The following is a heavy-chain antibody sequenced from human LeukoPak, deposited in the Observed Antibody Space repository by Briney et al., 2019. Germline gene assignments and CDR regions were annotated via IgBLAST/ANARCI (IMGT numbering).Heavy chain of an antibody. CDR3: AKQMVRGPGGFDY. V-gene: IGHV3-30*18. J-gene: IGHJ4*02. CDR1: GFTFSRYD. D-gene: IGHD3-10*01. CDR2: ISYDGSNK. Sequence: GWSLRLSCATSGFTFSRYDMHWVRQAPGMGLEWVAVISYDGSNKFYADSVKGRFTISRDNSKNTVYLQMNSLRAEDTAVYYCAKQMVRGPGGFDYWGQGTLVTVSS.